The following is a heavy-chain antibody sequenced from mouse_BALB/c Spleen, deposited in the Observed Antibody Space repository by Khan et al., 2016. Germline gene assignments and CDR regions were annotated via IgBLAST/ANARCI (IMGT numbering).Heavy chain of an antibody. Sequence: QIQLVQSGPELKKPGETVKISCKASGYTFTNYGMNWVKQAPGKGLKWMGWINTYTGEPTYADDFKGRFAFSLETSASTAYLQINNLKNEDTATYFCARTHITSAHFDYWGQGTTLTVSS. J-gene: IGHJ2*01. D-gene: IGHD1-2*01. CDR2: INTYTGEP. V-gene: IGHV9-3-1*01. CDR1: GYTFTNYG. CDR3: ARTHITSAHFDY.